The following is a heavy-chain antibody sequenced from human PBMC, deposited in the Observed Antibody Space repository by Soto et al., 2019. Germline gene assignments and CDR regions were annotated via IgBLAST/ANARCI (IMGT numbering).Heavy chain of an antibody. V-gene: IGHV3-30-3*01. Sequence: GGSLRLSCAASGFTFSSYAMHWVRQAPGKGLEWVAVISYDGSNKYYADSVKGRFTISRDNSKNTLYLQMNSLRAEVTAVYYCAKDLDIGVVGGLDVWGQGTTVTVSS. CDR3: AKDLDIGVVGGLDV. D-gene: IGHD2-15*01. CDR2: ISYDGSNK. CDR1: GFTFSSYA. J-gene: IGHJ6*02.